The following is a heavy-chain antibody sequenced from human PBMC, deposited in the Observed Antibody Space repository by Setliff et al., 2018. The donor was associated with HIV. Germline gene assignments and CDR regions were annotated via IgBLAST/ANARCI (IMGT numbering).Heavy chain of an antibody. Sequence: GASVKVSCKAFGDIFSRYAISWVRQAPGQGLEWMGGIIPIYGTANYAQKFQGRVRITADESTSTAYMDLSSLRSEDTAVYYCARGGATRGPFDIWGQGTMVTVSS. CDR3: ARGGATRGPFDI. V-gene: IGHV1-69*13. CDR2: IIPIYGTA. J-gene: IGHJ3*02. D-gene: IGHD1-26*01. CDR1: GDIFSRYA.